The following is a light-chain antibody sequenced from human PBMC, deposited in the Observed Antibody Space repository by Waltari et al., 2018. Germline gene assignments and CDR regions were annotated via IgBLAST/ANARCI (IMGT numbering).Light chain of an antibody. CDR3: NSYTGSSSWV. J-gene: IGLJ3*02. CDR2: DVS. CDR1: SGVVGIDNY. Sequence: QSALTQPASLSGSPGQSITISCTGTSGVVGIDNYVLWYQQHPGKAPGLIIYDVSERPSGVSNRFSGSKSGNTASLTISGLQAEDEADYYCNSYTGSSSWVFGGGTKLTVL. V-gene: IGLV2-14*03.